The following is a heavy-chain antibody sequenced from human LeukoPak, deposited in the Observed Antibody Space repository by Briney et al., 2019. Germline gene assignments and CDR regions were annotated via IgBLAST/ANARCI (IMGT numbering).Heavy chain of an antibody. CDR1: GGSFSGYY. J-gene: IGHJ5*02. D-gene: IGHD4-11*01. CDR3: ARAYSNWFDP. V-gene: IGHV4-34*10. CDR2: IYHSGST. Sequence: PSETLSLTCAVYGGSFSGYYWSWIRQPPGKGLEWLGSIYHSGSTYNNPSLKSQVTMSVDTSKNQFSLKLTSVTAADTALYYCARAYSNWFDPWGQGTLVTVSS.